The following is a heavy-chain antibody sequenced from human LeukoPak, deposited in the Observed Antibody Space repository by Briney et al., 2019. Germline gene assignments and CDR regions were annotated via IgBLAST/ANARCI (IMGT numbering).Heavy chain of an antibody. CDR2: IYYSGST. J-gene: IGHJ4*02. V-gene: IGHV4-59*01. CDR3: AREMPSSGWRIGGFDY. D-gene: IGHD6-19*01. CDR1: GGSISSYY. Sequence: SETLSLTCTVSGGSISSYYWSWIRQPPGKGLEWIGYIYYSGSTNYNPSLKSRVTISVDTSKNQFSLKLSSVTAADTAVYYCAREMPSSGWRIGGFDYWGQGTLVTVSS.